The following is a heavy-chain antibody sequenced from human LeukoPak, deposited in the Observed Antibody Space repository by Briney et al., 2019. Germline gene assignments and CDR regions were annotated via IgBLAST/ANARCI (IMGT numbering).Heavy chain of an antibody. CDR1: GGSISSSSNY. CDR2: IYYSGST. J-gene: IGHJ6*03. Sequence: SESLSLTCTVSGGSISSSSNYWGWIRQPPGKGLEWIGSIYYSGSTYYNPSLKSRVTISVDTSKNQFSLKLSSVTAADTAVYYCARTFELYCSSTSCSYYYYMDVWGKGNTVTISS. V-gene: IGHV4-39*01. CDR3: ARTFELYCSSTSCSYYYYMDV. D-gene: IGHD2-2*01.